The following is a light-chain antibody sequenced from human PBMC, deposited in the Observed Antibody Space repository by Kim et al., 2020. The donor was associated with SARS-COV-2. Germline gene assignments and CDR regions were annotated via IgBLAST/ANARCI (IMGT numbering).Light chain of an antibody. CDR1: SGHSSYA. CDR2: LNSDGSH. Sequence: QPVLTQSPSASASLGASVKLTCTLSSGHSSYAIAWHQQQPEKGPRYLMKLNSDGSHSKGDGIPDRFSGSSSGAERYLTISSLQSEDEADYYCQTWGTGIQGVLGGGTKVTVL. J-gene: IGLJ3*02. CDR3: QTWGTGIQGV. V-gene: IGLV4-69*01.